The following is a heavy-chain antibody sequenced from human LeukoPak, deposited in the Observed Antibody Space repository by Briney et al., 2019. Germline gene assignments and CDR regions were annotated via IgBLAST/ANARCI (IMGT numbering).Heavy chain of an antibody. CDR1: GGTFSSYA. CDR3: AREDCSSTSCYVNWFDP. V-gene: IGHV1-8*02. Sequence: ASVKVSCKASGGTFSSYAINWVRQATGQGLEWMGWMNPNSGNTGYAQKFQGRVTMTRNTSISTAYMELSSLRSEDTAVYYCAREDCSSTSCYVNWFDPWGQGTLVTASS. CDR2: MNPNSGNT. J-gene: IGHJ5*02. D-gene: IGHD2-2*01.